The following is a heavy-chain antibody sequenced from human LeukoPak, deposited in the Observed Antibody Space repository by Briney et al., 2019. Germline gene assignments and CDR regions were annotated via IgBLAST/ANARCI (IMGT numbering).Heavy chain of an antibody. CDR1: GGSFSGYY. V-gene: IGHV4-34*01. Sequence: SETLSLTCAVYGGSFSGYYWSWIRQPPGRGLEWIGEINHSGSTNYNPSLKSRVTISVDTSKNQFSLKLSSVTAADTAVYYCARQGYYYGSGSFDYWGQGTLVTVSS. J-gene: IGHJ4*02. CDR3: ARQGYYYGSGSFDY. D-gene: IGHD3-10*01. CDR2: INHSGST.